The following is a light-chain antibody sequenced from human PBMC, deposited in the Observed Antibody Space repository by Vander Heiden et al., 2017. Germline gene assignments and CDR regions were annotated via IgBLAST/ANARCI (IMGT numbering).Light chain of an antibody. V-gene: IGLV2-14*03. Sequence: QSALTQPAPVSGSPGQSIPLSCTGTSSDVGGYNSVSWYQQHPGKAPKLVIYDVTYRPSGVSNRLSGSKSGNTASLTISGLQNEDEADYYCSSYTSSSTLVFGTGTKVTVL. CDR1: SSDVGGYNS. CDR2: DVT. CDR3: SSYTSSSTLV. J-gene: IGLJ1*01.